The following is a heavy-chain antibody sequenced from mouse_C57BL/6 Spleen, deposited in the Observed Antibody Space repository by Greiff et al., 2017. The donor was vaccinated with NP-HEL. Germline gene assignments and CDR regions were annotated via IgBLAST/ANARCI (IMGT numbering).Heavy chain of an antibody. CDR1: GYTFTSYW. CDR3: ARWGILTPYDY. Sequence: VQLQQPGAELVKPGASVKLSCKASGYTFTSYWMHWVKQRPGQGLEWIGMIHPNSGSTNYNEKFKSKATLTVDKSSSTAYMQLSSLTSEDAAVYYCARWGILTPYDYWGQGTSVTVSS. D-gene: IGHD1-1*01. V-gene: IGHV1-64*01. CDR2: IHPNSGST. J-gene: IGHJ4*01.